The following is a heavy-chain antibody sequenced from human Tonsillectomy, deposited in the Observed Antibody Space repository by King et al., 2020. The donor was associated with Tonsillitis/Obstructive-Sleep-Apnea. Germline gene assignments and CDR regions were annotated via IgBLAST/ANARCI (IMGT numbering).Heavy chain of an antibody. D-gene: IGHD3-22*01. V-gene: IGHV2-5*01. CDR3: AHRDYDSSGKGFDP. CDR2: IHWNVDK. J-gene: IGHJ5*02. Sequence: TLKESGPTLVKPTQTLTLTCTFSGFSLSTSGVGVGWIRQPPGKALEWLALIHWNVDKRYSPSLKSRLTITKDASKNQVVLTMTNMDPMNTATYYCAHRDYDSSGKGFDPWGQGTLVTVSS. CDR1: GFSLSTSGVG.